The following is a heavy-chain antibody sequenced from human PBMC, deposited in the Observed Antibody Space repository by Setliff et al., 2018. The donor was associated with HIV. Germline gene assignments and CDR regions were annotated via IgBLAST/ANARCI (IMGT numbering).Heavy chain of an antibody. J-gene: IGHJ4*02. CDR2: VNHNGNI. Sequence: PSETLSLTCTLYGVPLSDYYWNWIRQSPGKGLEWIVEVNHNGNINYNPSLKSRVTVSVDTSKTQYSLKMISVTAADTAMYYCAISIVGVTSEMYWAQGTLVTVSS. CDR1: GVPLSDYY. D-gene: IGHD2-21*02. CDR3: AISIVGVTSEMY. V-gene: IGHV4-34*01.